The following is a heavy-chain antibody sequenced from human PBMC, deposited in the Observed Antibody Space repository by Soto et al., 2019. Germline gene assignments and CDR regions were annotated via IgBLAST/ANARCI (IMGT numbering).Heavy chain of an antibody. V-gene: IGHV1-2*02. J-gene: IGHJ4*02. Sequence: ASVKVSCKASGYTFTGYYMHWVRQAPGQGLEWMGWINPNSGGTNYAQKFQGRVTMTRDTSISTAYMELSRLRSDDTAVYYCARDLKLMVYASPSPAVYWGQGTLVTAPQ. D-gene: IGHD2-8*01. CDR2: INPNSGGT. CDR1: GYTFTGYY. CDR3: ARDLKLMVYASPSPAVY.